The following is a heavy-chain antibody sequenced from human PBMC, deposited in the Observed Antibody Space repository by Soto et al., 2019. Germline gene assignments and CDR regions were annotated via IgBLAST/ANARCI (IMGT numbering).Heavy chain of an antibody. J-gene: IGHJ4*02. CDR2: ISDGNGDST. CDR3: AKGGGGDHGY. CDR1: GFTFSSSA. D-gene: IGHD2-21*02. Sequence: EVQLLDSGGALVQPGGSLRLSCTASGFTFSSSAMSWVRQSPGKGLEWVSAISDGNGDSTYYAGSVKGRFTISRDNTKNARYLQMNDLRAEDTAVYYCAKGGGGDHGYWGQGTLVTVSS. V-gene: IGHV3-23*01.